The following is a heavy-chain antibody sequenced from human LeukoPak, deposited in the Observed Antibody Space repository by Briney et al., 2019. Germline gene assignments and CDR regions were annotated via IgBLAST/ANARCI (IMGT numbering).Heavy chain of an antibody. CDR3: ARGGGRGGPWYFDL. V-gene: IGHV3-53*01. CDR1: GFTVSSNH. Sequence: GGSLRLSCAASGFTVSSNHMSWVRQAPGKGLEWVSVIYSGGSTYYADSVKGRFTISRDNSKNTLCLQMNSLRAEDTAVYYWARGGGRGGPWYFDLWGRGTLVTVSS. CDR2: IYSGGST. J-gene: IGHJ2*01. D-gene: IGHD3-16*01.